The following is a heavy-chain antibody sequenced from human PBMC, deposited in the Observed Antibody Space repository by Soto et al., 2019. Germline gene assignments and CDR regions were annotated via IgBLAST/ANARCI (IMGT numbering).Heavy chain of an antibody. V-gene: IGHV4-34*01. D-gene: IGHD3-22*01. J-gene: IGHJ4*02. CDR2: INHSGST. Sequence: PSETLSLTCAVYGGSFSGYYWSWIRQPPGKGLEWIGEINHSGSTNYNPSLKSRVTISVDTSKNQFSLKLSSVTAADTAVYYCARGRRRITMIVVVTPFDYWGRGTLVTVSS. CDR1: GGSFSGYY. CDR3: ARGRRRITMIVVVTPFDY.